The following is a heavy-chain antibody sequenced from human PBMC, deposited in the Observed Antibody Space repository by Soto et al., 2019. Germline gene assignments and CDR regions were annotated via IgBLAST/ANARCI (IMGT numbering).Heavy chain of an antibody. CDR3: ARVRVAGRAAFDI. CDR2: IYYSGST. V-gene: IGHV4-39*01. Sequence: SETLSLTCTVSGGSISSSSYYWGWIRQPPGKGLEWIGSIYYSGSTYYNPSLKSRVTISVDTSKNQFSPKLSSVTAADTAVYYCARVRVAGRAAFDIWGQGTMVTVSS. J-gene: IGHJ3*02. D-gene: IGHD6-19*01. CDR1: GGSISSSSYY.